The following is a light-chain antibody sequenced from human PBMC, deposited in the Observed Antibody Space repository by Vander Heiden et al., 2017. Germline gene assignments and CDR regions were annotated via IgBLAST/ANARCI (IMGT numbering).Light chain of an antibody. CDR2: QDS. V-gene: IGLV3-1*01. J-gene: IGLJ3*02. CDR1: KVGDKY. Sequence: SYELTQPPSVSVSPGQTASITCSGDKVGDKYACWYQQKPGQSPVLVIYQDSKRPSGIPERFSGSNTGNTATMTISGTQAKDEADYYCQAWDSSTGVFGGGTKLTVL. CDR3: QAWDSSTGV.